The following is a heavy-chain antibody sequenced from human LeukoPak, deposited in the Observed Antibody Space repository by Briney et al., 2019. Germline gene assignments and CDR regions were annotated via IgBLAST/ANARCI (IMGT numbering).Heavy chain of an antibody. J-gene: IGHJ4*02. V-gene: IGHV4-34*01. CDR3: ASAGYSSSSFDY. CDR1: GGSFSGYY. CDR2: INHSGST. Sequence: SETLSLTCAVYGGSFSGYYWSWIRHPPGKGLEWIGEINHSGSTNYNPSLKSRVTISVDTSKNQFSLKLSSVTAADTAVYYCASAGYSSSSFDYWGQGTLVTVSS. D-gene: IGHD6-6*01.